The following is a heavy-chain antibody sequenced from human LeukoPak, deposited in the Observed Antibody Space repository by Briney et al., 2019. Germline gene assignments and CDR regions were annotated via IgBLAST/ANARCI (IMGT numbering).Heavy chain of an antibody. V-gene: IGHV3-21*01. D-gene: IGHD3/OR15-3a*01. CDR1: GFTFRSYS. CDR3: ARDMDYPAEYYYYYMDV. Sequence: NPGGSLRLSCAASGFTFRSYSMNWVRQAPGKGLEWVSSISSSSSYIYYADSVKGRFTISRDNAKNSLYLQMNSLRAEDTAVYYCARDMDYPAEYYYYYMDVWGKGTTVTVSS. J-gene: IGHJ6*03. CDR2: ISSSSSYI.